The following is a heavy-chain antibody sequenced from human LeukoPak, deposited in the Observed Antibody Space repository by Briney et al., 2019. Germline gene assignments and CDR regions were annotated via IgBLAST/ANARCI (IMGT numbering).Heavy chain of an antibody. CDR2: ISGRGSTT. D-gene: IGHD2-2*01. CDR1: GFSFSGYA. V-gene: IGHV3-23*01. J-gene: IGHJ4*02. Sequence: GGALRLSCEVSGFSFSGYAMSWVRQAPGKGMEGVAAISGRGSTTYYTDSVKGRFTISRDNFKNTLYLQMNSLRAEDTAVYFCAKDGSGYQMLIDYWGQGALVTVSS. CDR3: AKDGSGYQMLIDY.